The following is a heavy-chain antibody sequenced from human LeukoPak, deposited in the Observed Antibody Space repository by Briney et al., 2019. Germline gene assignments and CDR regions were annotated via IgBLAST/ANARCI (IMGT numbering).Heavy chain of an antibody. J-gene: IGHJ4*02. CDR2: IYGGGTT. CDR3: ARGRWTMAYFDY. V-gene: IGHV3-53*01. Sequence: GGSLRLSCAAPGFTVSSNYMSWVRQAPRTGLEWVSVIYGGGTTYYADSVKGRFTISRDNSKNTLYLQMNSLRAEDTAVYYCARGRWTMAYFDYWGQGTLVTVSS. CDR1: GFTVSSNY. D-gene: IGHD4/OR15-4a*01.